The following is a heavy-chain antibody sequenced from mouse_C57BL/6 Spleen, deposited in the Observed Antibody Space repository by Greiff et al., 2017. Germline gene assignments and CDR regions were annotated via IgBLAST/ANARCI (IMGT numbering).Heavy chain of an antibody. CDR3: AIPSYDY. CDR2: IYPGDGDT. Sequence: VKLMESGPELVKPGASVKISCKASGYAFSSSWMNWVKQRPGKGLEWIGRIYPGDGDTNYNGKFKGKATLTADKSSSTAYMQLSSLTSEDSAVYFCAIPSYDYWGQGTTLTVSS. CDR1: GYAFSSSW. D-gene: IGHD6-1*01. V-gene: IGHV1-82*01. J-gene: IGHJ2*01.